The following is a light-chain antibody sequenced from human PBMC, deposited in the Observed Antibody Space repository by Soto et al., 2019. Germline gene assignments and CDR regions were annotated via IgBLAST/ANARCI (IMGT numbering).Light chain of an antibody. CDR1: QSISSW. Sequence: DIQMTTSPSTLSASVGDRVTITCRASQSISSWLAWYQQKPGKAPKLLIYKASSLESGVPSRFSGSGSGTEFTLTISSLQPDDFATYYCQQYNSFPTFGQGTKVDIK. CDR2: KAS. V-gene: IGKV1-5*03. J-gene: IGKJ1*01. CDR3: QQYNSFPT.